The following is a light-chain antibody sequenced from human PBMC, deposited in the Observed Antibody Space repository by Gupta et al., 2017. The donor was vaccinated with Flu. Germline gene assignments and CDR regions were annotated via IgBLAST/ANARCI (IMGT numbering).Light chain of an antibody. J-gene: IGKJ4*01. CDR3: QQSNNWRPLT. V-gene: IGKV3-15*01. CDR2: GAS. Sequence: EIVMSQSPATLSVSPGERATLSCRASQSVSSDVAWYQQKPGQAPRLRSYGASTRATGIPARFRGSGSGTEFTRTISSLQSEDFAVYYCQQSNNWRPLTFGGGTKVEIK. CDR1: QSVSSD.